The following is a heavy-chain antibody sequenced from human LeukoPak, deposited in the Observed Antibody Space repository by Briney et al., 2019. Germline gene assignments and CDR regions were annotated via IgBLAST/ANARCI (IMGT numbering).Heavy chain of an antibody. V-gene: IGHV4-4*07. CDR1: SGSISNSY. J-gene: IGHJ4*02. D-gene: IGHD2-15*01. Sequence: SETLSLTCTVSSGSISNSYWSWIRQPAGKGLEWIGRFYISGSTNYNPFLRGRVTMSVDTSKNQFSLKLSSVTAADAAVYYCARDCSGGTCYLGVLDYWGQGIVVTVSS. CDR2: FYISGST. CDR3: ARDCSGGTCYLGVLDY.